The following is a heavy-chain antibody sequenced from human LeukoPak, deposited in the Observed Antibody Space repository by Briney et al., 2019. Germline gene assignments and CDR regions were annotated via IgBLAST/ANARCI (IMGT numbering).Heavy chain of an antibody. D-gene: IGHD3-22*01. V-gene: IGHV3-74*01. CDR2: INSDGSST. CDR3: ARELNTYYYDSSGYSVGY. Sequence: GGSLRLSCAASGFTFSSYAMSWVRQAPGKGLVWVSRINSDGSSTSYADSVKGRFTISRDNAKNTLYLQMNSLRAEDTAVYYCARELNTYYYDSSGYSVGYWGQGTLVTVSS. CDR1: GFTFSSYA. J-gene: IGHJ4*02.